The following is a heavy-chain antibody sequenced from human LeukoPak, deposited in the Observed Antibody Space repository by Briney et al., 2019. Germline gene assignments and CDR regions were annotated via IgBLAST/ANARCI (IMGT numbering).Heavy chain of an antibody. CDR3: ARDLSSGSGSTNYFDY. CDR2: ISRGVGST. J-gene: IGHJ4*02. Sequence: GGSLRLSCAASGFSFSRYDLSWVRQAPGKGLECVSTISRGVGSTYYADSVKGRFTISRDNSKNTLYLQMNSLRAEDTAVYYCARDLSSGSGSTNYFDYWGQGTLVTVSS. CDR1: GFSFSRYD. V-gene: IGHV3-23*01. D-gene: IGHD1-26*01.